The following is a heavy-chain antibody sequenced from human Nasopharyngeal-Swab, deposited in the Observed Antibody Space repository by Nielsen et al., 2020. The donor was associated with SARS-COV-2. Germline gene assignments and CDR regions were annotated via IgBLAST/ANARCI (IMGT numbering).Heavy chain of an antibody. CDR2: IKQDGGEK. CDR1: GFTFSSYW. V-gene: IGHV3-7*01. Sequence: GESLKIPCAASGFTFSSYWMSWVRQAPGKGLEWVANIKQDGGEKNYVDSVKGRFTISRDNAKNSLYLQMNTLRAEDTAVYYCVRDVIATVTTPPDYWGQGTLVTVSS. J-gene: IGHJ4*02. CDR3: VRDVIATVTTPPDY. D-gene: IGHD4-17*01.